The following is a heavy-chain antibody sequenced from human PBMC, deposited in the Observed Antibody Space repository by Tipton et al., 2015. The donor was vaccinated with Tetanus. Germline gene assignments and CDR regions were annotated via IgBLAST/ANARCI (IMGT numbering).Heavy chain of an antibody. CDR1: GGSISSYY. D-gene: IGHD3-3*01. J-gene: IGHJ1*01. Sequence: TLSLTCTVSGGSISSYYWSWIRQPPGKGLEWIGYIYYSGRTNYNPSLESRVTISQDKSKNQFSLRLASLTAADTAVYYCATWRGFLVSNWGQGTLVTVSS. CDR2: IYYSGRT. V-gene: IGHV4-59*12. CDR3: ATWRGFLVSN.